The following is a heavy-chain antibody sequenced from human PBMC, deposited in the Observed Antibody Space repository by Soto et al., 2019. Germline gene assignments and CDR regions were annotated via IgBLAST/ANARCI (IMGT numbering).Heavy chain of an antibody. CDR2: VNNAGTNT. CDR3: PRHNGGSDEMFDY. CDR1: GFTFSDYG. J-gene: IGHJ4*02. D-gene: IGHD5-12*01. Sequence: GWSLRLSCVASGFTFSDYGMSWVRQAPGKGPDWVSTVNNAGTNTHYADSVKGRFTISRDNSKTTLYLQMNNLRVDDTAIYYCPRHNGGSDEMFDYWSQGTQVTVSS. V-gene: IGHV3-23*01.